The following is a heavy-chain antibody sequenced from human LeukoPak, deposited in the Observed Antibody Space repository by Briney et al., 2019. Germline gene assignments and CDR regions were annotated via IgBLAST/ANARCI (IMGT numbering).Heavy chain of an antibody. CDR1: GGTFSSYA. CDR2: IIPIFGTA. CDR3: ARELLAVGDSSGYPFDY. J-gene: IGHJ4*02. D-gene: IGHD3-22*01. Sequence: ASVKVSCKASGGTFSSYAISWVRQAPGQGLEWMGGIIPIFGTANYAQKFQGRVTITTDESTSTAYMELSSLGSEDTAVYYCARELLAVGDSSGYPFDYWGQGTLVTVSS. V-gene: IGHV1-69*05.